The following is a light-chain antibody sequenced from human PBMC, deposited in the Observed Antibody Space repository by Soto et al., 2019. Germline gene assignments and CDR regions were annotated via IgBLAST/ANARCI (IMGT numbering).Light chain of an antibody. CDR2: GAS. CDR3: QHYNNWLGT. Sequence: EIVVTQSPAILSLSPGERATLSCRASQNIISNLAWYQQKLGQAPRHLIYGASTRATGIPARFSGSGSGTEFTLNISSLQSEDFAVYYCQHYNNWLGTFGGGTKVEIK. J-gene: IGKJ4*01. V-gene: IGKV3-15*01. CDR1: QNIISN.